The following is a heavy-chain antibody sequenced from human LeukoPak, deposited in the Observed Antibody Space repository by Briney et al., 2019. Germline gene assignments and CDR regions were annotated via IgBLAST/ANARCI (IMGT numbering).Heavy chain of an antibody. Sequence: SETLSLTCTVSGGSISSGGYYWSWIRQHPGKGLEWIGYIYYSGSTYYNPSLKSRVTISVDTSKNQFSLKLSSVTAADTAVYYCASLSYSSSGYYFDYWGQGTLVTVSS. CDR1: GGSISSGGYY. CDR2: IYYSGST. V-gene: IGHV4-31*03. D-gene: IGHD6-6*01. J-gene: IGHJ4*02. CDR3: ASLSYSSSGYYFDY.